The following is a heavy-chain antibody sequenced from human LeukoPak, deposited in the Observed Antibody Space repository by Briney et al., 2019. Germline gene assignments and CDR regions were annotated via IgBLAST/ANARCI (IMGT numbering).Heavy chain of an antibody. CDR1: GFTFSSYS. J-gene: IGHJ4*02. D-gene: IGHD4-17*01. Sequence: GGSLRLSCAASGFTFSSYSMNWVRQAPGKGLEWVSSISSSSSYIYYADSVKGRFTISRDNAKNSLYLQMNSLRAEDTAVYYCARGAGYGDGRRGYYFDYWGQGTLVIVSS. CDR2: ISSSSSYI. CDR3: ARGAGYGDGRRGYYFDY. V-gene: IGHV3-21*01.